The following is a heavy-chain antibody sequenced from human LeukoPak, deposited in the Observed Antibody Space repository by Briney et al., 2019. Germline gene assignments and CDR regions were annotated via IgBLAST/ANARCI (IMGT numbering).Heavy chain of an antibody. CDR3: AVGGDSSRWSYFQH. J-gene: IGHJ1*01. Sequence: GGSLRLSCAASGFIFSNYAMHWVRQAPGKGLERVAVISDDGSNKYYADSVKGRFTISRDNSKNTLYLEMNSLRTEDTAVYRCAVGGDSSRWSYFQHWGQGTLVTVSS. D-gene: IGHD6-13*01. CDR2: ISDDGSNK. V-gene: IGHV3-30-3*01. CDR1: GFIFSNYA.